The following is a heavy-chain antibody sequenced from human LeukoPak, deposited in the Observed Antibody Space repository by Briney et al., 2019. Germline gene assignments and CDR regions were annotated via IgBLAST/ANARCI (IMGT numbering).Heavy chain of an antibody. D-gene: IGHD6-19*01. CDR2: ISSSSSYI. J-gene: IGHJ3*02. CDR1: GFTFSSYS. CDR3: ARGFSSGWYPDAFDI. V-gene: IGHV3-21*01. Sequence: GGSLRLSCAASGFTFSSYSMNWVRQAPGKGLEWVSSISSSSSYIYYADSVKGRFTISRDNAKNSLYLQMNSLRAEDTAVYYCARGFSSGWYPDAFDIWGQGTMVTVSS.